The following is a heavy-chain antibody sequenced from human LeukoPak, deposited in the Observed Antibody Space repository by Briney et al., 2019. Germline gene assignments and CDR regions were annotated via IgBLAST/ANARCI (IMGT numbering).Heavy chain of an antibody. D-gene: IGHD2-2*01. CDR2: ISAYNGNT. V-gene: IGHV1-18*01. Sequence: ASVKVPCKASGYTFTSYGISWVRQAPGQGLEWMGWISAYNGNTNYAQKLQGRVTMTTDTSTSTAYMELRSLRSDDTAVYYCARTIKVVVPAANYYYYGMDVWGQGTTVTVSS. CDR1: GYTFTSYG. CDR3: ARTIKVVVPAANYYYYGMDV. J-gene: IGHJ6*02.